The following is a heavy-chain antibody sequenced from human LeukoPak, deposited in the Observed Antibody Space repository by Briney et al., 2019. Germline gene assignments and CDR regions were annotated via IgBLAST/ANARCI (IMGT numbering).Heavy chain of an antibody. J-gene: IGHJ6*02. CDR3: ARRIVVVVAATFYGMDV. V-gene: IGHV4-34*01. Sequence: PSETLSLTCAVYGVSFSGYYWSWTRQPPGKGLEWIGEINHSGSTNYNPSLKSRVTISVDTSKNQFSLKLSSVNAADTAIYYCARRIVVVVAATFYGMDVWGQGTTVTVSS. CDR2: INHSGST. CDR1: GVSFSGYY. D-gene: IGHD2-15*01.